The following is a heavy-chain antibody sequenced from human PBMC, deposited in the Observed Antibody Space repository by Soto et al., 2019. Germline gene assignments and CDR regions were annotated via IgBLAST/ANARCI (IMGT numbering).Heavy chain of an antibody. J-gene: IGHJ4*02. Sequence: ASVKVSCKASGYTFTSYGISCVRQAPGQGLEWMGWISAYNGNTNYAQKLQGRVTMTTDTSTSTAYMELRSLRSDDTAVYYCAREWVPVAAAGPYDYWGQGTLVTVSS. D-gene: IGHD6-13*01. CDR2: ISAYNGNT. CDR1: GYTFTSYG. V-gene: IGHV1-18*01. CDR3: AREWVPVAAAGPYDY.